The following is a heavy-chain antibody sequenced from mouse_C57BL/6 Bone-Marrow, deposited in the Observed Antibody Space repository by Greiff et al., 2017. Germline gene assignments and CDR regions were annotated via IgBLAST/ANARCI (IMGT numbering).Heavy chain of an antibody. J-gene: IGHJ1*03. D-gene: IGHD1-3*01. V-gene: IGHV1-9*01. CDR2: IFPGSGST. CDR3: SRYKCQPEYFDV. Sequence: QVQLKQSGAELMKPGASVKLSCKASGYTFTGYWIEWVKQRPGHGLEWIGEIFPGSGSTNYNEKFKGKATFTADTSSNTAYMPLSSLTSADSAIYYCSRYKCQPEYFDVWGTGTTVTVSS. CDR1: GYTFTGYW.